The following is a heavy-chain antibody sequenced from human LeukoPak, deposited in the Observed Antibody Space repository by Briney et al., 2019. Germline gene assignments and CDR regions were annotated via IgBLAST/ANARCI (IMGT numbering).Heavy chain of an antibody. Sequence: PSETLSFTCTVSGGSISPYYWSWIRQPPGKGLEWIGYIYYNGDTNYNPSLKSRVTMSVDTSKNQFSLKLTSVTAADTAVYYCARYDWAKYFDYWGQGTLVTVSA. CDR3: ARYDWAKYFDY. V-gene: IGHV4-59*01. J-gene: IGHJ4*02. D-gene: IGHD3-16*01. CDR1: GGSISPYY. CDR2: IYYNGDT.